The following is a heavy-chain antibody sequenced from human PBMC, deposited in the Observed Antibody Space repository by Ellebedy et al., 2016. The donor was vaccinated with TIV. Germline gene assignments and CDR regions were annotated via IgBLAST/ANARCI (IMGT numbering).Heavy chain of an antibody. D-gene: IGHD6-19*01. J-gene: IGHJ4*02. V-gene: IGHV3-7*01. CDR2: IKQDGSDK. Sequence: GESLKISCAASGFTFSSYWMSWVRQAPGKGLEWVANIKQDGSDKYYVDSVKGRFTISRDNAKNSLFLQMNSLRAEDTAVYYCARDKLQNAVAGSNFDYWGQGALVTVSS. CDR3: ARDKLQNAVAGSNFDY. CDR1: GFTFSSYW.